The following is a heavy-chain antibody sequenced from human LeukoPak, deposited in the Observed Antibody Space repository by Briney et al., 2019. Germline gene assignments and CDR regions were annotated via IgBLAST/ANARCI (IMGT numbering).Heavy chain of an antibody. CDR3: GAESERWLVRS. V-gene: IGHV4-59*01. J-gene: IGHJ4*02. CDR2: IYNSGST. D-gene: IGHD6-19*01. CDR1: GGSISSYY. Sequence: SETLSLTCTVSGGSISSYYWSWIRQPPGKGLEWIGYIYNSGSTNYNPSLKSRVTISIDTSKDQFSLKLSSVTAADTAVYYCGAESERWLVRSWGQGTLVTVSS.